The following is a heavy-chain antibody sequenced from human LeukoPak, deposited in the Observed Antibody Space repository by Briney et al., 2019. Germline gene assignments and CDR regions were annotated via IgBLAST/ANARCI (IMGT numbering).Heavy chain of an antibody. CDR2: ISYDGSNK. Sequence: GGSLRLSCAASGFTFSSYGMHWVRQAPGKGLEWVAVISYDGSNKYYADSVKGRFTISRDNSKNTLYLQMNSLRAEDTAVYYCAKPSATLRYFDWMSGFDYWGQGSLVTVSS. D-gene: IGHD3-9*01. J-gene: IGHJ4*02. CDR3: AKPSATLRYFDWMSGFDY. CDR1: GFTFSSYG. V-gene: IGHV3-30*18.